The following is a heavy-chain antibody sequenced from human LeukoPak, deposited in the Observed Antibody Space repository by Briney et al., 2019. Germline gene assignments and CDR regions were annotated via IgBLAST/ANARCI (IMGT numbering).Heavy chain of an antibody. CDR1: GYSFSTSG. J-gene: IGHJ4*02. D-gene: IGHD6-19*01. V-gene: IGHV5-51*01. CDR3: ARRHNSGWYSDY. CDR2: IYPVDSDT. Sequence: GESLKISFQGSGYSFSTSGIAWVRQMPGKGLEWMGIIYPVDSDTRYSPSLQGQVTISADKSISTAYLQWSSLQASDTAVYYCARRHNSGWYSDYWGQGTLVTVSS.